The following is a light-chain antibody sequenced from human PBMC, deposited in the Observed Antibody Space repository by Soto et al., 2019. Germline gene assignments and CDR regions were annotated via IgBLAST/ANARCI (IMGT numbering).Light chain of an antibody. CDR1: RTISTG. J-gene: IGKJ1*01. CDR3: QQYNSYWT. Sequence: DIGMTRSPSTRSGSVGDRVTITCRARRTISTGLAWYQQKPGKAPKLLIYKASTLESGVPSRFSGSGSGTEFTLTLSSLQPADFATYYCQQYNSYWTFAQGTKVDI. CDR2: KAS. V-gene: IGKV1-5*03.